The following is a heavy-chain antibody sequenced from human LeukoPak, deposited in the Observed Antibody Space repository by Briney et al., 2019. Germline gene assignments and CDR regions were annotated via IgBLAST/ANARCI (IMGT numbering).Heavy chain of an antibody. J-gene: IGHJ4*02. Sequence: SETLSLTCTVSGGSISSYYWSWIRQPPGKGLEWIGYIYYSRSTNCNPSLKSRVTISVDTSKNQFSLKLSSVTAADTDVYFCARVGEVTIFGVARFDYWGQGTLVSVSS. CDR1: GGSISSYY. CDR2: IYYSRST. D-gene: IGHD3-3*01. V-gene: IGHV4-59*01. CDR3: ARVGEVTIFGVARFDY.